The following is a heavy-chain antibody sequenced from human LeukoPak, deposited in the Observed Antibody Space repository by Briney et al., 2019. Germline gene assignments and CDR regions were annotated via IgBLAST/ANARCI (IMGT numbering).Heavy chain of an antibody. CDR3: ARYYDMNY. Sequence: PGRSLRLSCAASGFTFSSYGMHSVRQAPGKGLEWVAVISYDGSNKYYADSVKGRFTISRDNSKNTLYLQMNSLRAEDTAVYYCARYYDMNYWGQGTLVTVSS. CDR1: GFTFSSYG. CDR2: ISYDGSNK. V-gene: IGHV3-30*03. D-gene: IGHD3-9*01. J-gene: IGHJ4*02.